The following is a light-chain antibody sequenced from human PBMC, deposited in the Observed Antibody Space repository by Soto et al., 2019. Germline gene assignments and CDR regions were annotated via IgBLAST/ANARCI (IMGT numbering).Light chain of an antibody. CDR3: QQYSDLPMT. J-gene: IGKJ5*01. CDR2: DVS. CDR1: QSVTSY. V-gene: IGKV3-11*01. Sequence: ILTQSPATLSLSPGERSTLSFSASQSVTSYLAWYQQKPGQAPRLLIYDVSNRASGIPARFSGSGSETDFTLTISRLEPEDFAVYFCQQYSDLPMTFGQGTRLEI.